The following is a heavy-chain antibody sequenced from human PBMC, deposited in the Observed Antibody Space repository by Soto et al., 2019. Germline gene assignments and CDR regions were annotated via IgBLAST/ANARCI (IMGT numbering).Heavy chain of an antibody. CDR1: GGSISNNY. CDR3: ARTTGWFDP. Sequence: SETLSLTCSVSGGSISNNYWNWVRQPPGKGLEWIASINYSESTNYNPSLRSRATISVDASKNQFSLNLSSLTAADTAVYFCARTTGWFDPWGQGALVTVSS. V-gene: IGHV4-59*01. J-gene: IGHJ5*02. CDR2: INYSEST. D-gene: IGHD1-1*01.